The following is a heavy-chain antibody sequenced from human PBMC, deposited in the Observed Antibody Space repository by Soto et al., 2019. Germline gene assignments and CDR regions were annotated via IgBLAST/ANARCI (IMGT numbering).Heavy chain of an antibody. J-gene: IGHJ4*02. CDR1: GFTISTYA. Sequence: GGALSLSCAAPGFTISTYAMSWVPQAPGEGLEGVSTITPSGGTTYYADSVKGRFTISRDNSKSTFFLQMNSLRADDTAVYYCAKALFGGGILTGPNSVDYWGQGTLVTVSS. V-gene: IGHV3-23*01. CDR2: ITPSGGTT. D-gene: IGHD3-9*01. CDR3: AKALFGGGILTGPNSVDY.